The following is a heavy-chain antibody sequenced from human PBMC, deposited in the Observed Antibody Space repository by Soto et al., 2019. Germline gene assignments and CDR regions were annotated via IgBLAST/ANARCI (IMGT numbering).Heavy chain of an antibody. CDR1: GGSISSSNW. Sequence: PSGILSLTFGVFGGSISSSNWWSWVRQPPGKGLGWIGEIHQSGSTNYNPSLKSRVTISEDKSKNQSSLKLSSVTAADTAVYYWARVLNGXYSGYDDVDYYYYGMDVWGQGTTVTVSS. J-gene: IGHJ6*01. CDR2: IHQSGST. CDR3: ARVLNGXYSGYDDVDYYYYGMDV. V-gene: IGHV4-4*02. D-gene: IGHD5-12*01.